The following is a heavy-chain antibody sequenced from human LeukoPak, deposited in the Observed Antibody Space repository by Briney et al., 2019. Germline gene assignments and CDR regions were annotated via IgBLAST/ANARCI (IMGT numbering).Heavy chain of an antibody. D-gene: IGHD3-10*01. CDR2: IYHSGST. Sequence: PSETLSLTCTVSDYSISSGYYWGWIRQPPGKGLEWIGSIYHSGSTYYNPSLKSRVTISVDTSKNQFSLKLSSVTAADTAVYYCARGYTAYSTMVRGNLDYWGQGTLVTVSS. CDR3: ARGYTAYSTMVRGNLDY. J-gene: IGHJ4*02. V-gene: IGHV4-38-2*02. CDR1: DYSISSGYY.